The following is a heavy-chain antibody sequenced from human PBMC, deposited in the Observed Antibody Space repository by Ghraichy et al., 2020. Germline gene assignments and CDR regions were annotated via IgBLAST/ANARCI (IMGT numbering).Heavy chain of an antibody. Sequence: GESLNISCVASGFSFNKYWIHWVRQAPGKELVWVSRINMDGTTANYADSVQGRFTMSRDNAKNTLFLQMNSLGGEDTAVYYWVRDRGPGPAYSDPHPVNWFDLWGRGNLVTVSS. J-gene: IGHJ5*02. CDR2: INMDGTTA. CDR3: VRDRGPGPAYSDPHPVNWFDL. V-gene: IGHV3-74*01. CDR1: GFSFNKYW. D-gene: IGHD6-13*01.